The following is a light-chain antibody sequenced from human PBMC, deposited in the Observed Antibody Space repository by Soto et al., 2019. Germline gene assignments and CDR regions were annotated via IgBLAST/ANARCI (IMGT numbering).Light chain of an antibody. J-gene: IGLJ2*01. Sequence: QYALTQPASVSGSPGQSITISCTGTSSDIGGYNYVSWYQQHPGKAPKVMIYDVSDRPSGVSNRFSGSKSDNTASLTISGLQAEDEADYYCSSYTTSSTVVFGGGTKVTVL. CDR2: DVS. V-gene: IGLV2-14*03. CDR1: SSDIGGYNY. CDR3: SSYTTSSTVV.